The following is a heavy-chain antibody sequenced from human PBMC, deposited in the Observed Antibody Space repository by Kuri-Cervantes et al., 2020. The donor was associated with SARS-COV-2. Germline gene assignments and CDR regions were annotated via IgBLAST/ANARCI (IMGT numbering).Heavy chain of an antibody. CDR2: ISASGAST. D-gene: IGHD6-19*01. J-gene: IGHJ4*02. CDR3: AKVGTSIAVSGRFDY. CDR1: GFTFSSYA. V-gene: IGHV3-23*01. Sequence: GGSLRLSCAASGFTFSSYAMSWVRQAPGKGLGWVSVISASGASTYYADSVKGRFTISRDNSKNTPYLQMNSLRAEDTAVYYCAKVGTSIAVSGRFDYWGQGTLVTVSS.